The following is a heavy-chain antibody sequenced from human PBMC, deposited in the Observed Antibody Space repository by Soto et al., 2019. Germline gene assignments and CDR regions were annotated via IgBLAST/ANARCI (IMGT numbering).Heavy chain of an antibody. Sequence: GASVKVSCKASGYTFTSYAMHWVRQAPGQRLEWIGWINAGNGNTKYSQKFQGRVTITRDTSASTAYMELSSLRSEDTAMYYCAKSSSSYDFWSGYSLNYYYYMDVWGKGTTVTVSS. CDR1: GYTFTSYA. CDR2: INAGNGNT. CDR3: AKSSSSYDFWSGYSLNYYYYMDV. J-gene: IGHJ6*03. D-gene: IGHD3-3*01. V-gene: IGHV1-3*01.